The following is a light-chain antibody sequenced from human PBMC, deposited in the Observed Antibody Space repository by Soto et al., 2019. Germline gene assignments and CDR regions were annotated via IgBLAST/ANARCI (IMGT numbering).Light chain of an antibody. CDR1: QSISSY. V-gene: IGKV1-39*01. Sequence: DIQMTQSTSSLSASVGDRVTITCRASQSISSYLNWYQQKPGKAPKLLIYAASSWQSGVPSRFSGSGSGTDFTLTISSLQPEDFATYYCQQSYSTWLTFGGGTKVEIK. J-gene: IGKJ4*01. CDR2: AAS. CDR3: QQSYSTWLT.